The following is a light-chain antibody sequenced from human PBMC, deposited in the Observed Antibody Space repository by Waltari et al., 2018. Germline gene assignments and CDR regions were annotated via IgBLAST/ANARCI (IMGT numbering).Light chain of an antibody. V-gene: IGKV1-39*01. CDR2: AAS. Sequence: DIQMTQSPSSLSASVGDRVTLTCRPSQAIRDYLNWYQQKPGKAPKLLIYAASTLHSGVPSRFSGSGSGTDFTLTISSLQPEDFATYYCQQSFSTPGTFGGGTKVEI. CDR3: QQSFSTPGT. J-gene: IGKJ4*01. CDR1: QAIRDY.